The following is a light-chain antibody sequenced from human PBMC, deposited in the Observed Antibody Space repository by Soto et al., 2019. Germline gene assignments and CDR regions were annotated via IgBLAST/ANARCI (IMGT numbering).Light chain of an antibody. CDR3: QQYNSYLYT. CDR2: VAS. CDR1: QTINSY. V-gene: IGKV1-39*01. Sequence: DIQMTQSPSSLSASVGDTVTITCRASQTINSYLNWYQQKPGQAPKLLIYVASSLQSGVPSRFSGRGSGTDFTLTISSLEPEDFATYYCQQYNSYLYTFGQGTKLEIK. J-gene: IGKJ2*01.